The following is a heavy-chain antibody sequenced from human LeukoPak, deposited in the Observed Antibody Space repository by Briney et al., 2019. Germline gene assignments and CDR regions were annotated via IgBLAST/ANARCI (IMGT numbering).Heavy chain of an antibody. V-gene: IGHV4-34*01. Sequence: SETLSLTCAVYGGSLSGYYWGWIRQPPGKGLEWIGEINHSGSTNYNPSLKSRVTISVDTSKNQFSLKLSSVTAADTAVYYCAGGYCSGGSCYFTELDYWGQGTLVTVSS. D-gene: IGHD2-15*01. CDR3: AGGYCSGGSCYFTELDY. J-gene: IGHJ4*02. CDR1: GGSLSGYY. CDR2: INHSGST.